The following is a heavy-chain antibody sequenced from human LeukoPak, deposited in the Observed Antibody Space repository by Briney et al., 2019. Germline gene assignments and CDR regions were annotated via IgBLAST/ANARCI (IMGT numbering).Heavy chain of an antibody. V-gene: IGHV3-33*01. CDR1: GFTFSSYG. D-gene: IGHD7-27*01. J-gene: IGHJ4*02. Sequence: GGSLRLSCAASGFTFSSYGIHWVRQAPGKGLEWVAVVWYDGSEKYYADSVKGRFTISRGNSKNTLYLQMNSLRAEDTAIYYCARDRGDPDYYFDQWGQGTLVTVSS. CDR3: ARDRGDPDYYFDQ. CDR2: VWYDGSEK.